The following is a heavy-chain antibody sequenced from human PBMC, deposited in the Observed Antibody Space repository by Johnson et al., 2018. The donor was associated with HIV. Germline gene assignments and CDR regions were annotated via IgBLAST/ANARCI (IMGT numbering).Heavy chain of an antibody. CDR1: GFTFSNYA. D-gene: IGHD1-1*01. CDR2: ISYDGSNK. CDR3: ARDALESPWAFDI. V-gene: IGHV3-30*14. Sequence: QVQLVESGGGVVQPGRSLRLSCTASGFTFSNYAIHWVRQAPGKGLAWVAVISYDGSNKYYADSVKGRFTISRDNSKNTLYLQMNSLRADDTAVYYCARDALESPWAFDIWGQGTMVTVSS. J-gene: IGHJ3*02.